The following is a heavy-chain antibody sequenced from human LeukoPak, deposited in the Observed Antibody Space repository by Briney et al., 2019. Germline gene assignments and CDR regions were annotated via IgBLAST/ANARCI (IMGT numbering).Heavy chain of an antibody. V-gene: IGHV4-39*07. J-gene: IGHJ4*02. D-gene: IGHD1-26*01. CDR1: GGSITSTNYY. Sequence: PSETLSLTCTVSGGSITSTNYYWGWIRQPPGKGLEWIGTIYYSGSTYYNPSLKSRVTISVDTSKNQFSLKLSSVTAADTAVYYCARDPEWGSLDYWGQGTLVTVSS. CDR3: ARDPEWGSLDY. CDR2: IYYSGST.